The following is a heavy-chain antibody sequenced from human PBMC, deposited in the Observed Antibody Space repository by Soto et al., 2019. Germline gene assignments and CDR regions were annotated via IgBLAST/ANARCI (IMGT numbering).Heavy chain of an antibody. V-gene: IGHV1-69*02. Sequence: GASVKVSCKASGGTFSTYTINWVRQAPGKGLDWMGRIIPILGITKYAQKFQGRVTLTADKSASTAYMELSSLRSEDMAVYYCARSITLADPFDYWGEGAVVTVSS. D-gene: IGHD6-19*01. CDR1: GGTFSTYT. CDR3: ARSITLADPFDY. J-gene: IGHJ4*02. CDR2: IIPILGIT.